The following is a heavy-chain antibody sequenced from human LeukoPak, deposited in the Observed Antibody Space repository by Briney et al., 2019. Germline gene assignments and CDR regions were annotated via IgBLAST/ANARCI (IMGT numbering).Heavy chain of an antibody. CDR2: ISSSSSTI. CDR3: ARDKITAAVPYYFDY. J-gene: IGHJ4*02. CDR1: GFTFSSYN. V-gene: IGHV3-48*02. D-gene: IGHD6-13*01. Sequence: GGSLGLSCAASGFTFSSYNMNWVRQAPGKGLEWVSYISSSSSTIYYADSVKGRFTISRDNAKNSLYLQMNSLRDEDTAVYYCARDKITAAVPYYFDYWGQGTLVTVSS.